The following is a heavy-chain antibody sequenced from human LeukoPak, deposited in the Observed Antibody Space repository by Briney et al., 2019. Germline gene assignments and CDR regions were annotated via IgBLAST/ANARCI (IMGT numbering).Heavy chain of an antibody. CDR3: ARSYYDSSGYYSLGVLDI. CDR2: IYPGDSDT. D-gene: IGHD3-22*01. CDR1: GYDFTFYW. J-gene: IGHJ3*02. V-gene: IGHV5-51*01. Sequence: LGESLKISCKGSGYDFTFYWVAWVRQMPGKGLEWMGIIYPGDSDTRYSPSFQGQVTISADKSISTAYLQWNSLKASDTAMYYCARSYYDSSGYYSLGVLDIWGQGTVVTVSS.